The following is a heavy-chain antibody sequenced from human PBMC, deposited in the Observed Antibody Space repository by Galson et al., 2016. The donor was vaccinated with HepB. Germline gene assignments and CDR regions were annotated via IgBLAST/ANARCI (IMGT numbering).Heavy chain of an antibody. J-gene: IGHJ3*01. Sequence: SVKVSCKVSGHTLTELSLHWVRQAPGKGLEWMGGFDAEEGEIIYSQNFQASVTMTEDTSTDTAYMEVSSLRSDDAAVYYCATDESSSLGDVFDVWGQGTMVIVSS. CDR3: ATDESSSLGDVFDV. D-gene: IGHD6-13*01. CDR1: GHTLTELS. CDR2: FDAEEGEI. V-gene: IGHV1-24*01.